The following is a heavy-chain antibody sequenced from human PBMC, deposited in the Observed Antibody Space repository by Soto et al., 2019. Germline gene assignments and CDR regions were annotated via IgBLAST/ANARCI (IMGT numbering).Heavy chain of an antibody. CDR2: IYYSGST. V-gene: IGHV4-59*11. Sequence: SETRRLRSTVSGGSISILCWSLIRQPPRKGLEWIGYIYYSGSTNYNPSLKSRVTISVDTSKNQFSLKLSSVTAADTAVYYCARDQTVVVAAAGTPTYYMDVWGKGTTVTVSS. D-gene: IGHD6-13*01. CDR3: ARDQTVVVAAAGTPTYYMDV. J-gene: IGHJ6*03. CDR1: GGSISILC.